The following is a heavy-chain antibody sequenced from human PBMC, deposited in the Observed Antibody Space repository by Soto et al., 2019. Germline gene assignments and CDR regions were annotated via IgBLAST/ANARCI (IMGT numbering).Heavy chain of an antibody. CDR3: ATDLNWSGT. Sequence: PGGSLRLSCTGSGFTFSDHFMSWIRQAPGKGPEWVAYISRGASGIYYADSVKGRFTISRDNAKNSLSLQMNSLRAEDTALYYCATDLNWSGTWGQGTMVTVSS. CDR1: GFTFSDHF. J-gene: IGHJ3*01. CDR2: ISRGASGI. D-gene: IGHD3-3*01. V-gene: IGHV3-11*04.